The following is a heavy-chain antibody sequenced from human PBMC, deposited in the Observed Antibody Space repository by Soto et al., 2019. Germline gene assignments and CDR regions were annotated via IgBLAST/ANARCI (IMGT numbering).Heavy chain of an antibody. CDR2: ISGRGGSK. Sequence: EVQLLESGGGLVQPGGSLRLSCEASGFTFSSYAMSWVRQAPGKGLEWVSTISGRGGSKHFASSVKGRFSISRDNSKNTRSLQMKSLGAEDEVIYCCVKAPPERRYYRHSGSESPGYWGEGTLVTVSS. CDR1: GFTFSSYA. J-gene: IGHJ4*02. V-gene: IGHV3-23*01. D-gene: IGHD3-22*01. CDR3: VKAPPERRYYRHSGSESPGY.